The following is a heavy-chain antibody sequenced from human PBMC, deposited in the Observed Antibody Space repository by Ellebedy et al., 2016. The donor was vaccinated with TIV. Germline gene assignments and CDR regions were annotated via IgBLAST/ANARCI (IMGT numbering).Heavy chain of an antibody. CDR3: ARAPREQWLPFDY. V-gene: IGHV1-69*06. Sequence: ASVKVSCKASGGTFSSYAISWVRQAPGQGLEWMGGIIPIFGTANYAQKFQGRVTITADKSTSTAYMELSSLRSEDTAVYYCARAPREQWLPFDYWGQGTLVTVSS. CDR1: GGTFSSYA. J-gene: IGHJ4*02. D-gene: IGHD6-19*01. CDR2: IIPIFGTA.